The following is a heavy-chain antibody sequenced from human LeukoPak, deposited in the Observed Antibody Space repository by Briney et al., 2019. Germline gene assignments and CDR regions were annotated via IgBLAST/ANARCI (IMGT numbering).Heavy chain of an antibody. CDR3: ARALSEGPGLAVAGTFGY. V-gene: IGHV1-46*01. CDR1: GYTFTSYY. CDR2: INPSGGST. Sequence: GASVKVSCKASGYTFTSYYMHWVRQAPGQGLEWMGIINPSGGSTSYAQKFQGRVTMTRDMSTSTVYMELSSLRSEDTAVYYCARALSEGPGLAVAGTFGYWGQGTLVTVSS. J-gene: IGHJ4*02. D-gene: IGHD6-19*01.